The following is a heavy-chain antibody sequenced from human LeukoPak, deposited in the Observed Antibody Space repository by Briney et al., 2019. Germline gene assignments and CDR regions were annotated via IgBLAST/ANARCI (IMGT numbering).Heavy chain of an antibody. Sequence: ASVKVSCKVSGYTLTELSMHWVRQAPGKGLEWTGGFDPEDGETIYAQKFQGRVTMTEDTSTDTAYMELSSLRSEDTAVYYCATAGYCSGGSCYSPFRYWGQGTLVTVSS. CDR1: GYTLTELS. J-gene: IGHJ4*02. CDR3: ATAGYCSGGSCYSPFRY. D-gene: IGHD2-15*01. V-gene: IGHV1-24*01. CDR2: FDPEDGET.